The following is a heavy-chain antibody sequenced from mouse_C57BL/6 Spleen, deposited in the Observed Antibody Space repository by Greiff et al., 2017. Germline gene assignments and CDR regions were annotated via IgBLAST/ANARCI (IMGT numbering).Heavy chain of an antibody. V-gene: IGHV1-26*01. Sequence: VQLQQSGPELVKPGASVKISCKASGYTFTDYYMNWVKQSHGKSLEWIGDIIPNNGGTSYNQQFKGKATLTVDKSSSTAYMELRSLTSEDSAVYYCARKDYSSYYAMDYWGQGTSVTVSS. CDR2: IIPNNGGT. CDR1: GYTFTDYY. J-gene: IGHJ4*01. D-gene: IGHD2-5*01. CDR3: ARKDYSSYYAMDY.